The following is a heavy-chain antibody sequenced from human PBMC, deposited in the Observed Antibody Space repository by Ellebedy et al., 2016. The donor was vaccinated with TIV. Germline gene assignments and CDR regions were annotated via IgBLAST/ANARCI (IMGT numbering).Heavy chain of an antibody. Sequence: GGSLRLSCATSGFTFSNYPMNWVRQAPGKGLEWVSTISGSGDTTYYADSVRGRFSISSDNSKNTVFLEMNSLRAEDTATYYCTRRAGGWGHFGYWGQGTLVTVSS. CDR3: TRRAGGWGHFGY. D-gene: IGHD2-8*02. J-gene: IGHJ4*02. CDR2: ISGSGDTT. V-gene: IGHV3-23*01. CDR1: GFTFSNYP.